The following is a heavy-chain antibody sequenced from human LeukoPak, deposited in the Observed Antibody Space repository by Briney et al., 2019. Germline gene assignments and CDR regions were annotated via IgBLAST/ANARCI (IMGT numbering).Heavy chain of an antibody. CDR3: ARAPNYDFWRRRIYFDY. Sequence: ASVKVSCKASGYTFTSYAIHWVRQAPGQRLEWMGWINAANGNTKYSQELQGRVTITRVTSASTAYMELSSLRSDDMAVYYCARAPNYDFWRRRIYFDYWGQGTLVTVSS. J-gene: IGHJ4*02. V-gene: IGHV1-3*03. CDR1: GYTFTSYA. CDR2: INAANGNT. D-gene: IGHD3-3*01.